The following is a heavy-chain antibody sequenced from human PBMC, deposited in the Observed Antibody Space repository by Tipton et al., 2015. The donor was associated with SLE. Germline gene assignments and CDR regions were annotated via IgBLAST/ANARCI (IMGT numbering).Heavy chain of an antibody. CDR1: GGSISSSSYY. Sequence: TLSLTCTVSGGSISSSSYYWGWIRQPPGKGLEWIGSIYYSGSTYYNPSLKSRVTISVDTSKNQFSLKLTSLTAADTALYYCAAGHTFGGVIVIWGQGTLVTVSS. D-gene: IGHD3-16*02. V-gene: IGHV4-39*07. CDR2: IYYSGST. J-gene: IGHJ4*02. CDR3: AAGHTFGGVIVI.